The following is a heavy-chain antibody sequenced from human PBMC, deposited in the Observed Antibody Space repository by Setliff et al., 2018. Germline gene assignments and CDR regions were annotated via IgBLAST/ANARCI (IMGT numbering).Heavy chain of an antibody. V-gene: IGHV1-3*01. J-gene: IGHJ3*02. CDR3: ARDLDYQYYYDTSGRDAFDI. CDR2: INAANGNT. D-gene: IGHD3-22*01. Sequence: ASVKVSCKASGYTFTSYGVHWVRQAPGQRLEWMGWINAANGNTKYSQRFQGRVTITRDTSASTVYMELRSLRSDDTAVYYCARDLDYQYYYDTSGRDAFDIWGQGTQVTVSS. CDR1: GYTFTSYG.